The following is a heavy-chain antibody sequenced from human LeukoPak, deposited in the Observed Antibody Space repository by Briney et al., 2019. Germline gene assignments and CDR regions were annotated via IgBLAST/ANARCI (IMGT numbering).Heavy chain of an antibody. V-gene: IGHV1-2*02. J-gene: IGHJ6*03. CDR1: GYTFTGYY. Sequence: RASVKVSCKASGYTFTGYYMHWVRQAPGQGLEWMGWINPNSGGTNYAQKFQGRVTMTRDTSISTAYMELSRLRSDDTAVYYCARDVLWFGELLHYYYYMDVWGKGTTVTVSS. D-gene: IGHD3-10*01. CDR2: INPNSGGT. CDR3: ARDVLWFGELLHYYYYMDV.